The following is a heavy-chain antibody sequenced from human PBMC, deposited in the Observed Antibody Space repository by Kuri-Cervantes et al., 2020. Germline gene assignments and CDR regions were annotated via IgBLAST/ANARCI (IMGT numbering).Heavy chain of an antibody. J-gene: IGHJ4*02. CDR2: ISSDGSSK. V-gene: IGHV3-30*18. Sequence: GESLKISCAASGFTLSNYGIHWVRQAPGKGLEWVAFISSDGSSKYYADSVKGRFTISRDNSKNTLYLQMNSLRAEDTAVYYCAKEDEYYGSGSYYNNWGQGTLVTVSS. D-gene: IGHD3-10*01. CDR1: GFTLSNYG. CDR3: AKEDEYYGSGSYYNN.